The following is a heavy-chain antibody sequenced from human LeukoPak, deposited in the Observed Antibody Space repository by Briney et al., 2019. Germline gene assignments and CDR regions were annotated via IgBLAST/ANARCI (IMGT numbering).Heavy chain of an antibody. CDR3: AGTYYDSSDY. CDR2: IYYSGST. V-gene: IGHV4-59*01. Sequence: KTSETLSLTCTVSGGSISSYYWSWIRQPPGKGLEWTGYIYYSGSTNYNPSLKSRVTISVDTSKNQFSLKLSSVTAADTAVYYCAGTYYDSSDYWGQGTLVTVSS. D-gene: IGHD3-22*01. CDR1: GGSISSYY. J-gene: IGHJ4*02.